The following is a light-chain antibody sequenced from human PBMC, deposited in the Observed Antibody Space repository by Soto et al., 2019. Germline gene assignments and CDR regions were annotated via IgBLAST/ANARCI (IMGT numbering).Light chain of an antibody. J-gene: IGLJ2*01. CDR2: GNI. CDR1: NSNIGAGYD. CDR3: QSYDSGLSGSGV. V-gene: IGLV1-40*01. Sequence: QSVLTQPPSVSGAPGQRVTISCSGSNSNIGAGYDVHWYQQLPGTAPKLLIYGNINRPSGVPDRFSGSKSGTSASPAITGLQAEDEADYYCQSYDSGLSGSGVFGGGTQLTVL.